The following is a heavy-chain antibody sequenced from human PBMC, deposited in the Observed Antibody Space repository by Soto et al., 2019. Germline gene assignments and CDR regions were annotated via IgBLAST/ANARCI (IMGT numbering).Heavy chain of an antibody. V-gene: IGHV4-59*01. CDR1: GGSITPYY. CDR2: ISSSGFT. D-gene: IGHD6-13*01. CDR3: VRDCYSSSCFDL. J-gene: IGHJ4*02. Sequence: QVQLQESGPGLVKPSETLSLTCTVSGGSITPYYWSWIRQPPGKRLEWIGYISSSGFTNYNPSLNSRVTISVDTSKNQFSLKLCTVTAADTAVYYCVRDCYSSSCFDLWGQGTLVTVSS.